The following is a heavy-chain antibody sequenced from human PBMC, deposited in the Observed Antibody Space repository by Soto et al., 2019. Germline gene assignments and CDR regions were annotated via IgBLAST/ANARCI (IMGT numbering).Heavy chain of an antibody. CDR3: TTTYYDFWSRYSLDY. D-gene: IGHD3-3*01. J-gene: IGHJ4*02. CDR1: GFTFSNAW. Sequence: PGGSLRLSCAASGFTFSNAWMSWVRQAPGKGLEWVGRIKSKTDGGTTDYAAPVKGRFTISRDDSKNTLYLQMNSLKTEDTAVYYCTTTYYDFWSRYSLDYWGQGTLVTVS. CDR2: IKSKTDGGTT. V-gene: IGHV3-15*01.